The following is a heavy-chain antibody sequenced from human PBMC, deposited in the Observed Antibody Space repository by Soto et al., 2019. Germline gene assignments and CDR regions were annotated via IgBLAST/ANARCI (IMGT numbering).Heavy chain of an antibody. CDR3: ATGGGFMATRMVWFDP. V-gene: IGHV4-34*02. Sequence: QVQLQQWGAGLLKPSETLSLTCAVNGGSLSGYIWNWIRQSPGKGLEWIGEINHSGTINYNPSLKNRVTMSVDRSRNQFSLKLRSMTAADTAVYYCATGGGFMATRMVWFDPWGQGTQVTVSS. CDR2: INHSGTI. D-gene: IGHD3-3*01. CDR1: GGSLSGYI. J-gene: IGHJ5*02.